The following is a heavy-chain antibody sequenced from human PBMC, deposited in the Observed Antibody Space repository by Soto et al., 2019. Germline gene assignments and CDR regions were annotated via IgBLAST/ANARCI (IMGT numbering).Heavy chain of an antibody. D-gene: IGHD3-22*01. Sequence: LRLSCAPSGFTFSKFGMSWVRQAPGKGLEWVSSISGSGGSTYYADSVNRRFTISRDNSNNTLYLQMNSLRAEDTAVYYCAKTGSGYLSNDAFHIWGQGTLVTVSS. V-gene: IGHV3-23*01. CDR2: ISGSGGST. J-gene: IGHJ3*02. CDR1: GFTFSKFG. CDR3: AKTGSGYLSNDAFHI.